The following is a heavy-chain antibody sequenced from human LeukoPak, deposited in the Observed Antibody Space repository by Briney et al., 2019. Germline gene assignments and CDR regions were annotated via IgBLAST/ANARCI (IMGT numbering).Heavy chain of an antibody. D-gene: IGHD2-2*01. CDR2: ISSSSSTI. Sequence: GWSLPLSRAASGFTLSRYIMNWVGQAPGKELEGVSYISSSSSTIYYADSVKGRFTISRDNAKNSLYLQMNSLRDEDTAVYYCARDRGVGYCSSTSCHDAFDIWGQGTMVTVSS. J-gene: IGHJ3*02. V-gene: IGHV3-48*02. CDR3: ARDRGVGYCSSTSCHDAFDI. CDR1: GFTLSRYI.